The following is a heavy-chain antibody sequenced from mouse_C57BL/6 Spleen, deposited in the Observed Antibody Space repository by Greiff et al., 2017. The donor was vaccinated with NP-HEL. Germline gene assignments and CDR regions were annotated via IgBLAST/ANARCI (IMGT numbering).Heavy chain of an antibody. CDR1: GYTFTSYW. J-gene: IGHJ3*01. D-gene: IGHD4-1*01. Sequence: QVQLQQPGAELVKPGASVKLSCKASGYTFTSYWMHWVKQRPGRGLEWIGRIDPNSGGTKYNEKFKSKATLTVDKPSSTAYMQLSSLTSKDSAVYYCARDWDGTWFAYWGQGTLVTVSA. CDR2: IDPNSGGT. CDR3: ARDWDGTWFAY. V-gene: IGHV1-72*01.